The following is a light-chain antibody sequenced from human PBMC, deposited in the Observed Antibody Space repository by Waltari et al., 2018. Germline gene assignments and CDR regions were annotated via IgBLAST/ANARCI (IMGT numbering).Light chain of an antibody. V-gene: IGKV4-1*01. Sequence: DIVMTQSPDSLAVSLGERATINCKSSQSILYSSNDQNYLAWYQQKPGQPPKLLIYWASTRAAVVPDRFSSSGSGTDFTLTISRLQAEDVAVYYRQQYYRSRTFGQGTKVEIK. CDR2: WAS. CDR1: QSILYSSNDQNY. CDR3: QQYYRSRT. J-gene: IGKJ1*01.